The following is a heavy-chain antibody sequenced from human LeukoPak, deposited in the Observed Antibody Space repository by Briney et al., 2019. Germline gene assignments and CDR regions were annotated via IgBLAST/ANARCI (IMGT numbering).Heavy chain of an antibody. CDR1: GFTFSSYG. J-gene: IGHJ6*02. CDR3: AREVAARPHYYYYGMDV. Sequence: PGRSLRLSCAASGFTFSSYGMHWVRQAPGKGLEWVAVIWYDGSNKYYADSVKGRFTISRDNSKNTLYLQMNSLRAEDTAVYYYAREVAARPHYYYYGMDVWGQGTTVTVSS. V-gene: IGHV3-33*01. D-gene: IGHD6-6*01. CDR2: IWYDGSNK.